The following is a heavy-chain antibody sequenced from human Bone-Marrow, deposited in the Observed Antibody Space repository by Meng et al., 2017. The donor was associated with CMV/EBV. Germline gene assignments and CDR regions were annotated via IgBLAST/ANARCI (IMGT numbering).Heavy chain of an antibody. CDR3: ARGYRQGADYYFDY. CDR2: IIPILGIA. CDR1: GYTFTAHY. V-gene: IGHV1-69*10. D-gene: IGHD4-11*01. Sequence: SVKVSCKASGYTFTAHYFHWVRQAPGQGLEWMGGIIPILGIANYAQKFQGRVTITADKSTSTAYMELSSLRSEDTAVYYCARGYRQGADYYFDYWGQGTLVTVSS. J-gene: IGHJ4*02.